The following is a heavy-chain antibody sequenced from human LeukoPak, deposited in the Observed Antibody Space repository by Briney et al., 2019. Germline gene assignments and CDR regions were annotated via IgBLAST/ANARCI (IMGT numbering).Heavy chain of an antibody. D-gene: IGHD4-17*01. Sequence: PGGSLRLSCAASGFTFSSYSMNWVRQAPGKGLEWVSSISSSSGYIYYADSVKGRFTISRDNAKNSLYLQMNSLRAADTAVYYCAREDYGEVNAFDIWGQGTMVTVSS. CDR1: GFTFSSYS. CDR3: AREDYGEVNAFDI. V-gene: IGHV3-21*01. J-gene: IGHJ3*02. CDR2: ISSSSGYI.